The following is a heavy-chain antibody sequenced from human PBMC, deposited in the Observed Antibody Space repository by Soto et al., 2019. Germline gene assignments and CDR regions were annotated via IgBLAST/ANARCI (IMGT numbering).Heavy chain of an antibody. CDR1: GFTFSSYW. CDR2: IKQDGSEK. Sequence: EVQLVESGGGLVQPGGSLRLSCAASGFTFSSYWMSWVRQAPGKGLEWVANIKQDGSEKYYVDSVKGRFTISRDNAKNSLYLQMNSLRAEDTAVYYCARDWGDILTGYYKAYYYGMDVWGQGTTVTVSS. D-gene: IGHD3-9*01. J-gene: IGHJ6*02. CDR3: ARDWGDILTGYYKAYYYGMDV. V-gene: IGHV3-7*01.